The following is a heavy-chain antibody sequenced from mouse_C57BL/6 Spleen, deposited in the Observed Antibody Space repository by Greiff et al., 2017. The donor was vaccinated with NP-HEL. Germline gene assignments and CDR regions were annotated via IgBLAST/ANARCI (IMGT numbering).Heavy chain of an antibody. CDR3: AREGTYYSNYFDY. V-gene: IGHV1-26*01. Sequence: EVKLQQSGPELVKPGASVKISCKASGYTFTDYYMNWVKQSHGKSLEWIGDINPNNGGTSYNQKFKGKATLTVDKSSSTAYMELRSLTSEDSAVYYCAREGTYYSNYFDYWGQGTTLTVSS. J-gene: IGHJ2*01. CDR1: GYTFTDYY. D-gene: IGHD2-5*01. CDR2: INPNNGGT.